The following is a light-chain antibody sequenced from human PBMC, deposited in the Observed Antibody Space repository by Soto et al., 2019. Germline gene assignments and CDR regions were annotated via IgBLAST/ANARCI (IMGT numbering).Light chain of an antibody. V-gene: IGKV3-11*01. J-gene: IGKJ5*01. Sequence: EIVFTQSPATLSFSPVERATLSCRASQSVSSYLAWYQQKPGQAPRLLIYDASNRATGIPARFSGSGSGTDFTLTISSLEPEDFAVYYCQQRSNWRITFGQGTRLEIK. CDR3: QQRSNWRIT. CDR2: DAS. CDR1: QSVSSY.